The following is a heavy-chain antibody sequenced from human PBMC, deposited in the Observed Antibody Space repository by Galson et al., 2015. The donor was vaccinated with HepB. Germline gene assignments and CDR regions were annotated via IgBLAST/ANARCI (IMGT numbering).Heavy chain of an antibody. V-gene: IGHV3-30*09. D-gene: IGHD6-13*01. Sequence: SLRLSCAASGFTFSNYAMHWVRQAPGKGLEWVAVISNDGGSKYSAESVKGRFAISRDNSKNTMYLQMNNLRAEDTAVYYCARDGHRYVSSWPNGFDIWGQGTMVTVSS. CDR3: ARDGHRYVSSWPNGFDI. CDR1: GFTFSNYA. CDR2: ISNDGGSK. J-gene: IGHJ3*02.